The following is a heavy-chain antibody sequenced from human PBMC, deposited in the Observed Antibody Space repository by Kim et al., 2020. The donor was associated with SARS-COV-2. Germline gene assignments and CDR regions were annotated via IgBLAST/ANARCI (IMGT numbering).Heavy chain of an antibody. J-gene: IGHJ6*01. V-gene: IGHV5-10-1*01. Sequence: GESLKISCKGSGYSFTSYWISWVRQMPGKGLEWMGRIDPSDSYTNYSPSFQGHVTISADKSISTAYLQWSSLQASDTAMYYCARLGYYGSYYYYYGMDVWGQGTTVTVSS. CDR1: GYSFTSYW. CDR3: ARLGYYGSYYYYYGMDV. D-gene: IGHD3-10*01. CDR2: IDPSDSYT.